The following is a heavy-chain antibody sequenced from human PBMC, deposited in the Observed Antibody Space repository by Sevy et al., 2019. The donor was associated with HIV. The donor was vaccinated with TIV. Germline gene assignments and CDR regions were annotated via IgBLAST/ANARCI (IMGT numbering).Heavy chain of an antibody. V-gene: IGHV3-21*05. CDR3: VRRGVDAYYVYFDL. CDR2: ISTGTDHI. CDR1: GFTFSAYS. Sequence: GGSLRLSCTASGFTFSAYSMNWVRQAPGKGLEWLSYISTGTDHIYYADSAKGRFTISRDDAKKSVYLEMKSLRDQDTALYYCVRRGVDAYYVYFDLWGQGTLVTISS. D-gene: IGHD3-10*02. J-gene: IGHJ4*02.